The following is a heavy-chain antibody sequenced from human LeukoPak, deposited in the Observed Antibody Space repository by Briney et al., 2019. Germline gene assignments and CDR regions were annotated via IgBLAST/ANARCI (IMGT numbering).Heavy chain of an antibody. Sequence: GGSLRLSCAASGFTFDDYAMHWVRHAPGKGLEWVSGISWNSGSIGYADSVKGRFTISRDNAKNSLYLQMNSLRAEDTALYYCAKEYWYFDLWGRGTLVTVSS. CDR3: AKEYWYFDL. CDR2: ISWNSGSI. J-gene: IGHJ2*01. V-gene: IGHV3-9*01. CDR1: GFTFDDYA.